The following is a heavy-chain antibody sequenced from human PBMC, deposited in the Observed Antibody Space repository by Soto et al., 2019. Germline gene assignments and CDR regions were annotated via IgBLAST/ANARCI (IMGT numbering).Heavy chain of an antibody. CDR3: AKDMRRYYYYGMDV. CDR2: ISWDGGST. Sequence: GGSLRLSCAASGFTFDDYTMHWVRQAPGKGLEWVSLISWDGGSTYYADSVKGRFTISRDNSKNSLYLQMNSLRTEDTALYYCAKDMRRYYYYGMDVWGQGTTVTVSS. V-gene: IGHV3-43*01. CDR1: GFTFDDYT. J-gene: IGHJ6*02.